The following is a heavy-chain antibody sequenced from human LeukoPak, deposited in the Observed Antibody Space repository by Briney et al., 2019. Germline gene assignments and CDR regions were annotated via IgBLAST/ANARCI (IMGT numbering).Heavy chain of an antibody. J-gene: IGHJ4*02. CDR3: ARDPGYSSGWYDY. Sequence: GGSLRLSCAASGFTFSSYWMHWVRQAPGKGLEWVSYISSSSSYTNYADSVKGRFTTSRDNAKNSLYLQMNSLRAEDTAVYYCARDPGYSSGWYDYWGQGTLVTVSS. D-gene: IGHD6-19*01. CDR2: ISSSSSYT. V-gene: IGHV3-21*05. CDR1: GFTFSSYW.